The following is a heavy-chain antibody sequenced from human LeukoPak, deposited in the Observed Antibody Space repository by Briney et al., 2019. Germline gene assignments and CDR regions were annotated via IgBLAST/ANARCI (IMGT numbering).Heavy chain of an antibody. CDR2: INPNSGGT. CDR1: GYTFTGYY. CDR3: ARATPGGFLEWSTNWFDP. Sequence: ASVKVSCKASGYTFTGYYMHWVRQAPGQGLEWMGWINPNSGGTNYAQKFQGRVTMTRDTSISTAYMELSRLRSDDTAVYYCARATPGGFLEWSTNWFDPWGQGTLVTVSS. J-gene: IGHJ5*02. V-gene: IGHV1-2*02. D-gene: IGHD3-3*01.